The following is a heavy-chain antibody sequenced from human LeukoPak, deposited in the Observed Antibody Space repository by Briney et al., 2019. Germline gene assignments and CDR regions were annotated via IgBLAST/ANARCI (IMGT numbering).Heavy chain of an antibody. CDR1: GFTFSSYA. J-gene: IGHJ4*02. V-gene: IGHV3-23*01. CDR3: ARQLGYCSSGSCYFDY. D-gene: IGHD2-15*01. Sequence: GGSLRLSCAASGFTFSSYAMSWVRQAPGKGLEWVSAISSGGGDTYHADSVKGRFTISRDNPKNTLYLQMNSLRAEDTALYYCARQLGYCSSGSCYFDYWGQGTLVTVSS. CDR2: ISSGGGDT.